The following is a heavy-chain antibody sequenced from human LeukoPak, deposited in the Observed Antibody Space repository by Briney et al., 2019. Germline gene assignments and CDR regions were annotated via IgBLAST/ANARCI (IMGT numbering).Heavy chain of an antibody. CDR1: GFTFSSYA. CDR2: ISYDGSNK. J-gene: IGHJ4*02. V-gene: IGHV3-30-3*01. CDR3: ARDRTIFGVVIAYYFDY. D-gene: IGHD3-3*01. Sequence: GGSLRLSCAASGFTFSSYAMHWVRQAPGKGLGWVAVISYDGSNKYYADSVKGRFTISRDNSKNTLYLQMNSLRAEDTAVYYCARDRTIFGVVIAYYFDYWGQGTLVTVSS.